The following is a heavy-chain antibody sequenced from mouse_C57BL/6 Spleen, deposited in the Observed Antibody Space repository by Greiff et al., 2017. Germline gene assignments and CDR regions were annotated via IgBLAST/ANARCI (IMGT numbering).Heavy chain of an antibody. CDR2: ISDGGSYT. CDR3: ARDPNWDRVYFDY. CDR1: GFTFSSYA. Sequence: EVKLVESGGGLVKPGGSLKLSCAASGFTFSSYAMSWVRQTPEKRLEWVATISDGGSYTYYPDNVKGRFTISRDNAKNNLYLQMSHLKSEDTAMYYCARDPNWDRVYFDYWGQGTTLTVSS. J-gene: IGHJ2*01. D-gene: IGHD4-1*01. V-gene: IGHV5-4*01.